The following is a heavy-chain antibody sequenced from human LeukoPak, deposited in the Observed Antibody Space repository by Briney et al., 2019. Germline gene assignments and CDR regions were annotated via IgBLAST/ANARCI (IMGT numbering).Heavy chain of an antibody. V-gene: IGHV1-18*01. D-gene: IGHD2-21*02. CDR1: GYTFTNYG. CDR2: ISAYSGNT. CDR3: ARDAVSTVTAGGIDY. J-gene: IGHJ4*02. Sequence: ASVKVSCKASGYTFTNYGISWVRQAPGQGLEWMAWISAYSGNTEYAQKMQGRVTMTTDTSTSTAYMELRNLISDDSAVHFCARDAVSTVTAGGIDYWGQGTLVTVSS.